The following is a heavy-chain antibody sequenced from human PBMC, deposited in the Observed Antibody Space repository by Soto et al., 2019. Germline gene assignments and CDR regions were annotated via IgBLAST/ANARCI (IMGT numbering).Heavy chain of an antibody. Sequence: GGSLRLSCAASGFTFSDYYMSWIRQAPGKGLEWVSYISSSGSTIYYADSVKGRFTISRDNAKNSLYLQMNSLRAEDTAVYYCATHRGVLRYFDWLPPFDYWGQGTLVTVSS. CDR2: ISSSGSTI. J-gene: IGHJ4*02. V-gene: IGHV3-11*01. CDR1: GFTFSDYY. CDR3: ATHRGVLRYFDWLPPFDY. D-gene: IGHD3-9*01.